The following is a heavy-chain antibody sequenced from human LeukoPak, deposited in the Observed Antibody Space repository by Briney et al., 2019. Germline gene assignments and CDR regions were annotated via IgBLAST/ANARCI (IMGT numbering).Heavy chain of an antibody. CDR3: ARGIVGEDYFDS. V-gene: IGHV4-59*01. D-gene: IGHD1-26*01. J-gene: IGHJ4*02. Sequence: PSETLSLTCTVSGGSISSYYWSWIRQPPGKGLEWIGYIYYSGSTNYNPFLKSRVTISVDTSKNQFSLKLSSVTAADTAVYYCARGIVGEDYFDSWGQGTLVTVSS. CDR1: GGSISSYY. CDR2: IYYSGST.